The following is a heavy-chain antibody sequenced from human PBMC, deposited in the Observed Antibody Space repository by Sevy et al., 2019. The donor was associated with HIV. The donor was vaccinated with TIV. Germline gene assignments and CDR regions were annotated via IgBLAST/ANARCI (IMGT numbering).Heavy chain of an antibody. J-gene: IGHJ3*02. CDR2: IGTAGDT. CDR3: ARGTRYSGSYYLGDDAFDI. CDR1: GFTFSRYD. D-gene: IGHD1-26*01. V-gene: IGHV3-13*01. Sequence: GGSLRLSCAASGFTFSRYDMHWVRQATGKGLEWVSSIGTAGDTYYPGSVKGRFTISRENAKKSVYLQMNSLRAGDTAVYYCARGTRYSGSYYLGDDAFDIWGQGTMVTVSS.